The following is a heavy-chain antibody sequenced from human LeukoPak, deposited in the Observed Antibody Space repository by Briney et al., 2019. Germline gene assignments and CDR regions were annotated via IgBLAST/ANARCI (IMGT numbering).Heavy chain of an antibody. CDR3: ARHFPTESFGFPRRGFDP. J-gene: IGHJ5*02. D-gene: IGHD3-16*01. CDR2: IYYSGST. CDR1: GGSISSGGYY. Sequence: PSQTLSLTCTVSGGSISSGGYYWSWIRQHPGKGLEWIGYIYYSGSTYYNPSLKSRVTISVDTSKNQFSLKLSSVTAADTAVYYCARHFPTESFGFPRRGFDPWGQGTLVTVSS. V-gene: IGHV4-31*03.